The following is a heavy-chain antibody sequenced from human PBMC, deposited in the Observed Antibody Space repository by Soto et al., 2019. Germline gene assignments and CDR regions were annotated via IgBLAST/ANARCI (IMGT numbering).Heavy chain of an antibody. CDR2: IIPIFGTA. D-gene: IGHD3-3*01. CDR3: ASPNPRIWSGYYCY. CDR1: GGTFSSYA. Sequence: QVQLVQSGAEVKKPGSSVKVSCKASGGTFSSYAISWVRQAPGQGLEWMGGIIPIFGTANYAQKFQGRVTITADESTSTAHMELSSLRSEDTAVYYCASPNPRIWSGYYCYWGQGTLVTVSS. V-gene: IGHV1-69*01. J-gene: IGHJ4*02.